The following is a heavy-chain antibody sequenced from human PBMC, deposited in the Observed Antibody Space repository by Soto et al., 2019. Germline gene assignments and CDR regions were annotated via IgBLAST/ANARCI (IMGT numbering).Heavy chain of an antibody. CDR2: ISGTDDYT. J-gene: IGHJ6*02. Sequence: PLEPLKIPCAASGFTFSNVGMTCVRLAPGQGLERVSSISGTDDYTYYADSVKGRFTISRDNARNTLFLHMNSLRADDTAVYYCETNMVRGQRRGGYYYYGMDVWGQGTTVTVSS. CDR3: ETNMVRGQRRGGYYYYGMDV. CDR1: GFTFSNVG. D-gene: IGHD3-10*01. V-gene: IGHV3-23*01.